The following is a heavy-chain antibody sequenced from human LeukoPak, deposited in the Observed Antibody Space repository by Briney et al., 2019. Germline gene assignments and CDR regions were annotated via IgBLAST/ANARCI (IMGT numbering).Heavy chain of an antibody. J-gene: IGHJ4*02. V-gene: IGHV4-4*07. D-gene: IGHD3-10*01. CDR1: GVSINSYY. CDR2: IYTSGST. Sequence: SETLSLTCTVSGVSINSYYWSWIRQPAGKGLEWIGRIYTSGSTNYNPSLKRRVTMSVDTSKNQFSLKLRSVTAADTAVYYCARGPGYGSGSYAFEYWGQGTLVTVSS. CDR3: ARGPGYGSGSYAFEY.